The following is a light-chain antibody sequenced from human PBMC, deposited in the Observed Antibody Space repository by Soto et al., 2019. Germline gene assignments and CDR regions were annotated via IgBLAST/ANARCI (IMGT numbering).Light chain of an antibody. J-gene: IGKJ4*01. Sequence: AIRMTQSPSSFSASTGDRVTITCGASQGISSYLAWYQQKPGKAPKLLIYAASTLQSGVPSRVSGSGSGTDFTLTISRLQSEDFATYYCQQYYSYPLTFGGGTKVEIK. CDR3: QQYYSYPLT. CDR1: QGISSY. CDR2: AAS. V-gene: IGKV1-8*01.